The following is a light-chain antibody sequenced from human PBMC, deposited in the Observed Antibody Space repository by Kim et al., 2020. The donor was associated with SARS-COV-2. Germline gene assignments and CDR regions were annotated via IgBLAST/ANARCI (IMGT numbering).Light chain of an antibody. CDR2: YDS. Sequence: SYELTQPPSVSVAPGKTARITCGGNNIGSKTVHWYQQKPGQAPVLVIYYDSDRPSGIPERFSGSNSGNTAILTISRVEAGDEADYYCQVWDSSSEHWVFGGGTQLTVL. CDR1: NIGSKT. V-gene: IGLV3-21*04. J-gene: IGLJ3*02. CDR3: QVWDSSSEHWV.